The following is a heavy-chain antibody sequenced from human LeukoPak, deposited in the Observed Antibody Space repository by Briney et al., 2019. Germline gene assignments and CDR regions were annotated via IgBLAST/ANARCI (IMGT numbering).Heavy chain of an antibody. D-gene: IGHD3-22*01. Sequence: PGGSLRLSCAASGFTFSSYSMNWVRQAPGKGLEWVSSISSSSSYIYYADSVKGRFTISRDNAKNSLYLQMNSLRAEDTAVYYCARDHKFYSSGYYGYWGQGTLSPSPQ. J-gene: IGHJ4*02. CDR1: GFTFSSYS. V-gene: IGHV3-21*01. CDR2: ISSSSSYI. CDR3: ARDHKFYSSGYYGY.